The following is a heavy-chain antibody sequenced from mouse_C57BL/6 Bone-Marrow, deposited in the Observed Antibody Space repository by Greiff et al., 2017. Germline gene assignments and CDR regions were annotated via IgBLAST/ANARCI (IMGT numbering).Heavy chain of an antibody. CDR2: ISRGSSTI. D-gene: IGHD1-1*01. J-gene: IGHJ2*01. Sequence: EVKLVESGGGLVKPGGSLKLSCAASGFTFSDYGMHWVRQAPEKGLEWVAYISRGSSTIYYADTVKGRFTISRDNAKNTLFLQMTSLRSEDTAMYYCAREDYYGSSYGYWGQGTTLTVSS. V-gene: IGHV5-17*01. CDR3: AREDYYGSSYGY. CDR1: GFTFSDYG.